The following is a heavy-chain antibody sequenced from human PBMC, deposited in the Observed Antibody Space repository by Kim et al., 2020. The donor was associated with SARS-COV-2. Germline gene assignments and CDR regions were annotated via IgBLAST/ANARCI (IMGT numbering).Heavy chain of an antibody. J-gene: IGHJ4*02. V-gene: IGHV4-39*01. D-gene: IGHD3-22*01. CDR1: GGSISSSSYY. Sequence: SETLSLTCTVSGGSISSSSYYWGWIRQPSGKGLEWTGSSYYSGSTYYNPSLKSRVTISVDTSKNQFSLKPSPVTAADTAVYYCASQEYYYDSSGYYYWGFHYWGQETLVTVSS. CDR3: ASQEYYYDSSGYYYWGFHY. CDR2: SYYSGST.